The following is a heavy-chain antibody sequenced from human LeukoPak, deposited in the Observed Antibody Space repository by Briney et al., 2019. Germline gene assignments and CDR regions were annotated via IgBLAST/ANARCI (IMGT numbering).Heavy chain of an antibody. CDR1: GFTFSNYA. D-gene: IGHD3-22*01. CDR2: ISYDGANR. J-gene: IGHJ4*02. Sequence: GRSLRLSCAASGFTFSNYAMHWVRQAPGKGLEWVAFISYDGANRYYADSVKGRFTISRDNAKNSLYLLMNSLRTEDTAVYYCAATYYYDGSGDYWGQGTLVTVSS. CDR3: AATYYYDGSGDY. V-gene: IGHV3-30-3*01.